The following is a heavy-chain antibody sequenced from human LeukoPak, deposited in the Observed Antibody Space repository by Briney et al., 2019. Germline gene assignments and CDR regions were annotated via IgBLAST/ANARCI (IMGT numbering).Heavy chain of an antibody. CDR2: INHSGST. Sequence: SETLSPTCAVYGGSFSGYYWSWIRQPPGKGLEWIGEINHSGSTNYNPSLKSRVTISVDTSKNQFSLKLSSVTAADTAVYYCARGRPYYDILTGYSIGYGMDVWGQGTTVTVSS. CDR3: ARGRPYYDILTGYSIGYGMDV. J-gene: IGHJ6*02. D-gene: IGHD3-9*01. CDR1: GGSFSGYY. V-gene: IGHV4-34*01.